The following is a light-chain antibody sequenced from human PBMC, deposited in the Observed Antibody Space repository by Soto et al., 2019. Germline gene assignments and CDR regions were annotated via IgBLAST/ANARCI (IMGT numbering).Light chain of an antibody. CDR3: HSYDVSLSGPV. Sequence: QSVLTQPPSXXXXXXXXXTXXCTGSSSNIGAGYDVHWYQQLPGTAPKVLIYDNNNRPSGVPDRFSGSKSGTSASLAITGLQAEDEADYYCHSYDVSLSGPVFGGGTKLTVL. J-gene: IGLJ2*01. CDR1: SSNIGAGYD. CDR2: DNN. V-gene: IGLV1-40*01.